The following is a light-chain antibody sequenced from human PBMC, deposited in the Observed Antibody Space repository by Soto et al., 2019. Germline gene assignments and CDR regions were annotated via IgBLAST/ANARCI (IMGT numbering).Light chain of an antibody. CDR2: ATS. J-gene: IGKJ2*01. CDR1: QSISSY. Sequence: DIQMTQSPSSLSASVGDRVTITCRASQSISSYLNWYQQKPGKAPKLLIYATSNLQSGVPSRFSGSGSGTNFTLTISRLQTEDFATYYCQQSYSTPRTFGQGTKLEIK. V-gene: IGKV1-39*01. CDR3: QQSYSTPRT.